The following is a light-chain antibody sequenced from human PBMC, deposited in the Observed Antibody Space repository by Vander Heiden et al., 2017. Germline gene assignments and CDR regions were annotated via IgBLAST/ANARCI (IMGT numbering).Light chain of an antibody. CDR1: QSISSW. V-gene: IGKV1-5*03. Sequence: DIQMTQSPSTLSASVGDRVTITCRASQSISSWLAWYQQKPGKAPKLLIYKASSLASGVPSRFSGSGSGTEFTLTISSLQPDDFATYYCHSGSTFGQGTRLEIK. CDR2: KAS. J-gene: IGKJ5*01. CDR3: HSGST.